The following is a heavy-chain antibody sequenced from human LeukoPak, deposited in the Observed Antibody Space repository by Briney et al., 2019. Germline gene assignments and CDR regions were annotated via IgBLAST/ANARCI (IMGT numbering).Heavy chain of an antibody. V-gene: IGHV4-59*01. J-gene: IGHJ4*02. CDR1: GGSISSYY. CDR2: IYYSGST. Sequence: SSETLSLTCTVSGGSISSYYWSWIRQPPGKGLQWIGYIYYSGSTNYSPSLKSRVTISVDTSKNQFSLKLSSVTAADTAVYYCARARGGLLWFGEFQKKSGLYYFDYWGQGTLVTVSS. D-gene: IGHD3-10*01. CDR3: ARARGGLLWFGEFQKKSGLYYFDY.